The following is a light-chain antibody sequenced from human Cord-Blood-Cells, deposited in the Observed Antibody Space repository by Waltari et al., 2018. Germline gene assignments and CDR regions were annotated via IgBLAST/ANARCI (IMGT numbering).Light chain of an antibody. Sequence: DIQMTQSPYSLSASVGDRVTINCQASQDIRNYLNWYQQKPGNAPKLLIYAASNLETGVPARFSGSGSGTDFTFTISSLQPEDVAAYYCQQYDNLPLTFGGGTKVEIK. V-gene: IGKV1-33*01. J-gene: IGKJ4*01. CDR3: QQYDNLPLT. CDR2: AAS. CDR1: QDIRNY.